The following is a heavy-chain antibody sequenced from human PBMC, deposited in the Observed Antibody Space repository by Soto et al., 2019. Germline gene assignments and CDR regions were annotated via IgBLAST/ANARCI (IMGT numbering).Heavy chain of an antibody. D-gene: IGHD3-16*02. J-gene: IGHJ4*02. CDR3: ARHVYDYDYIWGSYRERGFDY. CDR2: IYDSGST. V-gene: IGHV4-39*01. Sequence: SETLSLTCTVSGGSISSSSYYWGWIRQPPGKGLEWIGSIYDSGSTYYNPSLKSRVTMSEDTSKNQFSLKLSSVTAADTAVYYCARHVYDYDYIWGSYRERGFDYWGQGTLVTVSS. CDR1: GGSISSSSYY.